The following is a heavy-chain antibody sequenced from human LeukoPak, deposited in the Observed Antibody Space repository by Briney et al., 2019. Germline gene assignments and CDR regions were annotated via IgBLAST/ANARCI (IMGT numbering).Heavy chain of an antibody. V-gene: IGHV3-11*01. Sequence: GGSLRLCCAASGFIFNDYYMSWIRQAPGKGLEWVSYVSISGSIIYYADSVKGRFTISRDNAKNSLFLQMNSLRAEDTAVYYCARDIAAAGFFDYWGQGTLVTVSS. CDR3: ARDIAAAGFFDY. D-gene: IGHD6-13*01. CDR1: GFIFNDYY. J-gene: IGHJ4*02. CDR2: VSISGSII.